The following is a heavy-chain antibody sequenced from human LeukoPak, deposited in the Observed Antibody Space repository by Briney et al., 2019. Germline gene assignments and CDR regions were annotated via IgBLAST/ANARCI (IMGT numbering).Heavy chain of an antibody. D-gene: IGHD6-13*01. CDR3: ARGYPLSTTAAGTYFQH. V-gene: IGHV1-2*02. CDR1: GYTFSVYY. J-gene: IGHJ1*01. Sequence: ASVRVSFKASGYTFSVYYMHWVRQAPGQGRGWMGWINPNSGGTNYAQKFQGRVTMTRDTSISTAYMELSRLRSDDTAVYYCARGYPLSTTAAGTYFQHWGQGTLVTVSS. CDR2: INPNSGGT.